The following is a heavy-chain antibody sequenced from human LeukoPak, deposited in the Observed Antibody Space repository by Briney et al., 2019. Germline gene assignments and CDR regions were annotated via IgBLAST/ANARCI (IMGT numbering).Heavy chain of an antibody. CDR3: ARVRVRGVIHSWFDP. Sequence: SETLSVTCTVSGGSISSSSYYWGWIRQPPGKGLEWVGSIYYSGSTYYNPSLKSRVTISVDTSKNQFSLKLSSVTAADTAVYYCARVRVRGVIHSWFDPWGQGTLVTVSS. V-gene: IGHV4-39*07. J-gene: IGHJ5*02. CDR2: IYYSGST. CDR1: GGSISSSSYY. D-gene: IGHD3-10*01.